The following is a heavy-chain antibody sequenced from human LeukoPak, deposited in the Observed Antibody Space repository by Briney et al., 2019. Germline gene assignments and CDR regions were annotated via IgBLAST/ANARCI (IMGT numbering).Heavy chain of an antibody. Sequence: GGSLRLSCAASGFTFSSYSMNWVRQAPGKGLEWVSSISSSSSYIYYADSVKGRFTISRDNAKNSLYLQMNNLRAEDTAVYYCARDFFWSGLGYFDYWGQGTLVTVSS. CDR3: ARDFFWSGLGYFDY. CDR1: GFTFSSYS. V-gene: IGHV3-21*01. CDR2: ISSSSSYI. D-gene: IGHD3-3*01. J-gene: IGHJ4*02.